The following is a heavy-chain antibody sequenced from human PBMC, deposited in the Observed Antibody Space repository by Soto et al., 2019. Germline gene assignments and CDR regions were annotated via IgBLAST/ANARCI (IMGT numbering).Heavy chain of an antibody. D-gene: IGHD3-16*02. CDR3: ARVLIAERADDY. V-gene: IGHV1-18*04. J-gene: IGHJ4*02. Sequence: QVQLVQSGAEVKKPGASVKVACKASGYIFTNYGITWVRQAPGHGLEWVGWTSTHIAHTYYAQNFQGRVIITTDPSTSTAYMELTGLRPDDAALYYCARVLIAERADDYWGQGTWVTVSS. CDR1: GYIFTNYG. CDR2: TSTHIAHT.